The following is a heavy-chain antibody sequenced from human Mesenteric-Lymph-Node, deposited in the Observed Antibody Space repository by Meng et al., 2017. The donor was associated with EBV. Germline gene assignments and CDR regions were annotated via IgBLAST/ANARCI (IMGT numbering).Heavy chain of an antibody. Sequence: QVNLVEPGAEVKKPGASVKVSCKASGYTFTTHGISWVRQSPGRGLEWMGWISPYNDNTNSAQKFQGRVTMTIDTSTRTAYLELRSLRADDTAMYYCARSFAAAAKFDYWGQGTLVTVSS. D-gene: IGHD6-13*01. CDR3: ARSFAAAAKFDY. CDR1: GYTFTTHG. J-gene: IGHJ4*02. V-gene: IGHV1-18*01. CDR2: ISPYNDNT.